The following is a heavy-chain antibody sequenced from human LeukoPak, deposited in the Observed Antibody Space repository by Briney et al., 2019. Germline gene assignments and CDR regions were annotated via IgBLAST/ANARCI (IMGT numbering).Heavy chain of an antibody. J-gene: IGHJ4*02. CDR1: GFTFSSYA. CDR2: ISYDGSNK. D-gene: IGHD2-8*01. V-gene: IGHV3-30-3*01. Sequence: PGGSLRLSCAASGFTFSSYAMHWVRQAPGKGLEWVAVISYDGSNKYHADSVKGRFTISRDNSKNTLYLQMNSLRAEDSAVYYCAAQPCINGKCYLDYWGQGALVTVSS. CDR3: AAQPCINGKCYLDY.